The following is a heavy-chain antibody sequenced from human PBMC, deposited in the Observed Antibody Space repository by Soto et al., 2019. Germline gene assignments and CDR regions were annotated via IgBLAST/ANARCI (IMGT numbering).Heavy chain of an antibody. J-gene: IGHJ6*02. CDR2: IYYSANT. CDR3: ARFGGNSYYYGMDV. Sequence: QVQLQESGPGLVKPSQTLSLTCSVSGGSISSGGYYWSWIRQPPGKGLEWIGYIYYSANTHYNPSLKGRVSISADASKNQFSLNLSSVTAAGTAVYYCARFGGNSYYYGMDVWGQGTTVTVSS. V-gene: IGHV4-31*02. CDR1: GGSISSGGYY. D-gene: IGHD3-10*01.